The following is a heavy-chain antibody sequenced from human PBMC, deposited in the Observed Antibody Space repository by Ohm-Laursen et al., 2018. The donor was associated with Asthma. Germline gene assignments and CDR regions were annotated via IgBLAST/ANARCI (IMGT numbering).Heavy chain of an antibody. CDR3: ARGGERDGYNPN. D-gene: IGHD5-24*01. J-gene: IGHJ4*02. Sequence: GSLRLSCSASGFTFSSYSMSWVRQAPGKGLEWVSVIYSGGSTYYADSVKGRFTISRDNSKNTLYLQMNSLRAEDTAVYYCARGGERDGYNPNWGQGTLVTVSS. CDR2: IYSGGST. V-gene: IGHV3-53*01. CDR1: GFTFSSYS.